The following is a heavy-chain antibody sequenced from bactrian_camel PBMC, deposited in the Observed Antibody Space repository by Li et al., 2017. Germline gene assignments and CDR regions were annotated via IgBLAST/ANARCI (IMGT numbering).Heavy chain of an antibody. CDR3: AADPVYRCFYGGSLGRGELAY. CDR2: YYRGSHDT. CDR1: GYTDMISC. Sequence: VQLVESGGGSVQAGGSLTLSCAVSGYTDMISCMAWFRQAPGKEREGVAAYYRGSHDTSYADPVKGRFTISRDNAKNMVYLQMNSLKPEDTAMYYCAADPVYRCFYGGSLGRGELAYWGQGTQVTVS. J-gene: IGHJ4*01. V-gene: IGHV3S40*01. D-gene: IGHD2*01.